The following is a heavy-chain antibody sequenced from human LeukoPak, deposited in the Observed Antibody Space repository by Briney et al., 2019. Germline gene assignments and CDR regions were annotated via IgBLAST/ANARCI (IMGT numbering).Heavy chain of an antibody. CDR2: IYSGGST. J-gene: IGHJ2*01. Sequence: GGSLRLSCAASGFTASSNYMSWVRQAPGKGLEWVSVIYSGGSTYYADSVKGRFTISRDNSKNTLYLQMNSLRAEDTAVYYCAREGIAVELWYFDLWGRGTLVTVSS. D-gene: IGHD6-19*01. CDR1: GFTASSNY. CDR3: AREGIAVELWYFDL. V-gene: IGHV3-53*01.